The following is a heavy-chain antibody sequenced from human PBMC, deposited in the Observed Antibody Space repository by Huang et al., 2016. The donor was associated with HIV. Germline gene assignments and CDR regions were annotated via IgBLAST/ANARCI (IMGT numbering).Heavy chain of an antibody. CDR2: ISYDGRSD. V-gene: IGHV3-30*18. CDR3: AKESRWFSDFDQ. D-gene: IGHD2-15*01. J-gene: IGHJ5*02. CDR1: GFIFSNFG. Sequence: QVQLVESGGGVVQPGTSLRLSWAASGFIFSNFGMHWVRQAPGKGLGWVAVISYDGRSDRYSDSGKGRFTISRDNDKNTLALEMNRLRHDDTAVYYCAKESRWFSDFDQWGQGTLVTVSS.